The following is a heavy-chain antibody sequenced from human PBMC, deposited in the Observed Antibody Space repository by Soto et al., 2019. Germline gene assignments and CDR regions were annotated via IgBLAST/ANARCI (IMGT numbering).Heavy chain of an antibody. CDR3: ARGQDTMVRGVINGFFDP. J-gene: IGHJ5*02. V-gene: IGHV4-59*01. D-gene: IGHD3-10*01. CDR2: IYYSGST. CDR1: GGSISSYY. Sequence: SETLSLTCTVSGGSISSYYWSWIRQPPGKGLEWIGYIYYSGSTNYNPSLKSRATISVETSKNQFSWRLSSVTAADTAVYYCARGQDTMVRGVINGFFDPWGQGNLAAVSS.